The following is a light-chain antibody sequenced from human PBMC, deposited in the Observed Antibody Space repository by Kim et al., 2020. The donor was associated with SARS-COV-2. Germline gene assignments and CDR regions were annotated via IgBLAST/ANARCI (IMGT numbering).Light chain of an antibody. CDR1: SLRSYC. J-gene: IGLJ2*01. CDR3: NSRHISGNQV. CDR2: DKN. Sequence: VAWGQTGRITCQGDSLRSYCTGWYQQKPGPAPMLVNYDKNNRPSAIPDRFAGTSSGNTASLTITGAQAEDEADYYCNSRHISGNQVLGGGTQLTVL. V-gene: IGLV3-19*01.